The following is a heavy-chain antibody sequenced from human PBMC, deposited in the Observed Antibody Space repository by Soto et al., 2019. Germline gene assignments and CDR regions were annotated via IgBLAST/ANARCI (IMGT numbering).Heavy chain of an antibody. CDR3: ASGRYSGYDYEHDAFDI. CDR1: GGTFSSYT. CDR2: IIPILGIA. V-gene: IGHV1-69*02. D-gene: IGHD5-12*01. J-gene: IGHJ3*02. Sequence: QVQLVQSGAEVKKPGSSVKVSCKASGGTFSSYTISWVRQAPGQGLEWMGRIIPILGIANYAQKFQGRVTITADKSTSTAYMELSSLRSEDTAVYYCASGRYSGYDYEHDAFDIWGQGTMVTVSS.